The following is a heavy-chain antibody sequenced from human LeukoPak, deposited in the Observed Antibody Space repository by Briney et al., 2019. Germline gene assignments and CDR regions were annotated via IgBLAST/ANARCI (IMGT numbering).Heavy chain of an antibody. CDR1: GGSISGYY. D-gene: IGHD6-13*01. CDR2: IYYSGST. Sequence: SETLSLTCAVSGGSISGYYWSWIRQPPGKGLEWIWYIYYSGSTKYNPSPKSRVAVSVDTSKSQFSLKLGSVTAADAAVYYCARAGIAAAGRRFLPWGQGTVLPVPS. CDR3: ARAGIAAAGRRFLP. J-gene: IGHJ5*02. V-gene: IGHV4-59*01.